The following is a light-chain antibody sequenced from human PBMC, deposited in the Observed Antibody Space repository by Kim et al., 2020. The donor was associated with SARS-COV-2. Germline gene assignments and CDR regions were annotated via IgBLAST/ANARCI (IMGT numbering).Light chain of an antibody. CDR1: QSVSSN. CDR2: GAS. CDR3: QQYNNWLSWT. Sequence: SPGERATLSCRARQSVSSNLAWYQQKPGQAPRLLIYGASTRAPGIPARFSGRGSGTEFTLTISSLQSEDFAVYYCQQYNNWLSWTFGQGTKVDIK. J-gene: IGKJ1*01. V-gene: IGKV3-15*01.